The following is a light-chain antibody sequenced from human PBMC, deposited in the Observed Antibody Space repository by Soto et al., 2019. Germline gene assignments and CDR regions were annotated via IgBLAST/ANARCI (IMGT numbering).Light chain of an antibody. Sequence: QSVLTQPASVSGSPGQSITISCTGTSSDIGAYNYVSWYQHHPGKAPKFMMYEVSYRPSGVSNRFSGSKSGNTASLTISGLQAEDEADYYCSSYTSFSTVLFGGGTKLTVL. V-gene: IGLV2-14*01. J-gene: IGLJ2*01. CDR2: EVS. CDR1: SSDIGAYNY. CDR3: SSYTSFSTVL.